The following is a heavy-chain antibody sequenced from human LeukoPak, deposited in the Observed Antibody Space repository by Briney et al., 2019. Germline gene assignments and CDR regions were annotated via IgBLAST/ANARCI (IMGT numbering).Heavy chain of an antibody. V-gene: IGHV3-15*01. Sequence: PGGSLRLSCAASGFTFSSYAMHWVRQAPGKGLEWLGRILTKADGETRDYAAPAKGRFTISRDDSKNTLYLQMNSLKTEDTAIYFCTSRLITTNDYWGQGTLVTVSS. CDR1: GFTFSSYA. D-gene: IGHD3-3*01. CDR2: ILTKADGETR. J-gene: IGHJ4*02. CDR3: TSRLITTNDY.